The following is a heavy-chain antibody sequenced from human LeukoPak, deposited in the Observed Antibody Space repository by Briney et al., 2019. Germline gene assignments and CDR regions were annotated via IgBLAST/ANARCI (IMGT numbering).Heavy chain of an antibody. CDR1: GYTFTSYG. CDR3: ASNYYDSSGYLWMGY. J-gene: IGHJ4*02. Sequence: ASVKVSCKASGYTFTSYGISWVRQAPGQGLEWMGGIIPIFGTANYAQKFQGRVTITADESTSTAYMELSSLRSEDTAVYYCASNYYDSSGYLWMGYWGQGTLVTVSS. D-gene: IGHD3-22*01. V-gene: IGHV1-69*13. CDR2: IIPIFGTA.